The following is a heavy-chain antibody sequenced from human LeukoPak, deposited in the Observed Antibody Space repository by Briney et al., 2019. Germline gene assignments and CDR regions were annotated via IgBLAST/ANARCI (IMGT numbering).Heavy chain of an antibody. CDR3: ARGQYDFWSGYDVNWFDP. V-gene: IGHV4-61*02. J-gene: IGHJ5*02. CDR1: GGSMRTGLYY. Sequence: RASETLSLTCAVSGGSMRTGLYYWNWIRQPAGKGLEWIGRIYPSGNTHYNPSLESRVTISVDTAKNQFSLKLISVTAAHTALYYCARGQYDFWSGYDVNWFDPWGQGTLVTVSS. D-gene: IGHD3-3*01. CDR2: IYPSGNT.